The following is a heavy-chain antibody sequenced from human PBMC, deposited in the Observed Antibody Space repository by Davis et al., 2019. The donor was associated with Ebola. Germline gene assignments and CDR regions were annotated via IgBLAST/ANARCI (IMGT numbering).Heavy chain of an antibody. V-gene: IGHV1-46*01. J-gene: IGHJ4*02. CDR1: GYTFTSYY. Sequence: ASVKVSCKASGYTFTSYYMHWVRQAPGQGLEWMGIINPSGGSTSYAQKFQGRVTITRDTSASTAYMELSSLRSEDTAVYYCARRMLRAEAFDYWGQGTLVTVSS. CDR2: INPSGGST. D-gene: IGHD2-15*01. CDR3: ARRMLRAEAFDY.